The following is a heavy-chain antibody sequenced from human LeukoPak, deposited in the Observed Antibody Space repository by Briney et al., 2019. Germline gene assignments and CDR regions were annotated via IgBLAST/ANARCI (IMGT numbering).Heavy chain of an antibody. V-gene: IGHV3-66*01. Sequence: PGGSLRLSCAASGFTVSSNYMSWVRQAPGKGLEWVSVIYSGGSTYYADSVKGRFTISRDNSKNTLYLQMNSLRAEDTAVYYCARSYYYDRSGFYPENWGQGTLVTVSS. CDR3: ARSYYYDRSGFYPEN. CDR2: IYSGGST. D-gene: IGHD3-22*01. J-gene: IGHJ1*01. CDR1: GFTVSSNY.